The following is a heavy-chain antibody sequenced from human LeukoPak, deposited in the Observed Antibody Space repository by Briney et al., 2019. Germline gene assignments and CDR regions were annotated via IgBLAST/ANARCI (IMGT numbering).Heavy chain of an antibody. CDR1: GFTFRSYW. CDR3: ARDRLPDGVWPLDY. J-gene: IGHJ4*02. V-gene: IGHV3-7*01. CDR2: IKQDGSEK. D-gene: IGHD2-8*02. Sequence: PGGSLRLSCAASGFTFRSYWMRWVRKAPGKGLEWVANIKQDGSEKNYVDSVKGRFTISRDNAKNSLYLQMNSLRAEDTAVYYCARDRLPDGVWPLDYWGQGTLVTVSS.